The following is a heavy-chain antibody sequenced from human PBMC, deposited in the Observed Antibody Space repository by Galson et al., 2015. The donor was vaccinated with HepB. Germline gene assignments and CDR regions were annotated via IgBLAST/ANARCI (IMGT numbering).Heavy chain of an antibody. CDR2: IKQDGSEK. V-gene: IGHV3-7*01. D-gene: IGHD6-13*01. CDR3: ARVAIVAAGTSGLFDY. J-gene: IGHJ4*02. Sequence: SLRLSCAATGFTFSNYRMSWVRQAPGKGLEWVANIKQDGSEKYYVDSVKGRFTISRDNAKNSLYLQMNSLRAEDTAVYYCARVAIVAAGTSGLFDYWGQGTLVTVSS. CDR1: GFTFSNYR.